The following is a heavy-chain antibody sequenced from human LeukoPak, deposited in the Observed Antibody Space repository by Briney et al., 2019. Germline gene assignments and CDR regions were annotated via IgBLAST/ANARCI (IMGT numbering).Heavy chain of an antibody. CDR2: IWYDGSNK. V-gene: IGHV3-33*08. J-gene: IGHJ4*02. D-gene: IGHD6-19*01. CDR3: AREDSSGWYTVGY. Sequence: GGSLRLSCAASGFTFSSYGMHWVRQAPGKGLEWVAVIWYDGSNKYYADSVKGRFTISRDNSKNTLYLQMNSLRAEDTAVYYCAREDSSGWYTVGYWGQGTLLTVSS. CDR1: GFTFSSYG.